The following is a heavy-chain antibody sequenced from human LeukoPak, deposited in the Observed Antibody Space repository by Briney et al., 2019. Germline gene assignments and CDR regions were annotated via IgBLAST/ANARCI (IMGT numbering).Heavy chain of an antibody. D-gene: IGHD5-18*01. CDR2: IYYSGST. CDR3: ARRLSYSYGSLDY. CDR1: GGSIRSGGYY. V-gene: IGHV4-31*03. Sequence: SETLSLTCTVSGGSIRSGGYYWSWIRQHPGKGLEWIGYIYYSGSTYYNPSLKSRVTISVDTSKNQFSLKLSSVTAADTAVYYCARRLSYSYGSLDYWGQGTLVTVSS. J-gene: IGHJ4*02.